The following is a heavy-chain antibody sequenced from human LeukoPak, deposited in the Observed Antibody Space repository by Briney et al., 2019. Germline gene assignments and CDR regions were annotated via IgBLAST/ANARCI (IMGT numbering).Heavy chain of an antibody. D-gene: IGHD3-22*01. J-gene: IGHJ4*02. CDR3: AKNGLGAVVKTD. V-gene: IGHV7-4-1*02. CDR2: INTNTGNP. Sequence: ASVKVSCKTSGYTFTTYALSWVRQAPGQGLEWMGWINTNTGNPTYAQGFTGRIVFSLDTSVSTAYLQISSLKAEDSAVYYCAKNGLGAVVKTDWGQGTLVTVSS. CDR1: GYTFTTYA.